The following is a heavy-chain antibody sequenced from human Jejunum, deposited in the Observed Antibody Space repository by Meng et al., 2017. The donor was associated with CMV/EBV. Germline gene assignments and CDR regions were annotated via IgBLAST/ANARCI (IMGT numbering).Heavy chain of an antibody. CDR3: ARVEVGITSGDY. Sequence: QAQLVQSGGEVKKPWASVKVSCEASGYNFSNYGITWVRQGPGQGLEWMGWINAYNGDTNNAQTLQGRVTMTTDTSTSTAYMELRGLRSDDTAVYYCARVEVGITSGDYWGQGTLVTVSS. CDR2: INAYNGDT. J-gene: IGHJ4*02. CDR1: GYNFSNYG. D-gene: IGHD1-26*01. V-gene: IGHV1-18*01.